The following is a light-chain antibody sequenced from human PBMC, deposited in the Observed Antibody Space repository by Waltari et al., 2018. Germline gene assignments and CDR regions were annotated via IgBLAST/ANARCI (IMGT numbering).Light chain of an antibody. V-gene: IGKV3-11*01. Sequence: EIVLTQSPATLSLSPGERVTLSCRASQSVRIFLACYQRKPGQAPRLLIYHASNRATGIPARFSGRGSGTNFTLTISSLEPKDFAVYYCQQRANWPPLSFGGGTRVEIK. CDR2: HAS. CDR1: QSVRIF. CDR3: QQRANWPPLS. J-gene: IGKJ4*01.